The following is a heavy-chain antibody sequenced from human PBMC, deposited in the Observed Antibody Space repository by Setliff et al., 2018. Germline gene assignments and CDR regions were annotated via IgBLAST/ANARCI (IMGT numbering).Heavy chain of an antibody. V-gene: IGHV4-39*01. CDR2: IYYTGTA. J-gene: IGHJ4*02. CDR3: ARHEFVGGYYGSVTYRHFDY. D-gene: IGHD3-10*01. CDR1: GDSISSTSYQ. Sequence: SGPTLVNPTQTLSLTCTVSGDSISSTSYQWGWVRQPPGKGLEWIGSIYYTGTAYYNPSLKSRVTISVDTSKNQFSLQVTSLAATDTALYFCARHEFVGGYYGSVTYRHFDYWGQGILVTVSS.